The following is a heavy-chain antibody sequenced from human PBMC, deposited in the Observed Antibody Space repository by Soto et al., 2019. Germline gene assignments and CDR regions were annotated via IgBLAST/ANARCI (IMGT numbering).Heavy chain of an antibody. Sequence: ASVKVSCKASGYTFTGYYMHWVRQAPGQGLEWMGWINPNSGGTNYAQKFQGRVTMTRDTSISTAYMELSRLRSDDTAVYYCARPRAGTTVIGWFDPWGQGTLVTVS. D-gene: IGHD1-7*01. V-gene: IGHV1-2*02. J-gene: IGHJ5*02. CDR2: INPNSGGT. CDR1: GYTFTGYY. CDR3: ARPRAGTTVIGWFDP.